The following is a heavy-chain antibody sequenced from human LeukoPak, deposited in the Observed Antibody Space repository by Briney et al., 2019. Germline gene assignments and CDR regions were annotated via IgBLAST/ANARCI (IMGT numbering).Heavy chain of an antibody. CDR1: GFTFSSYA. D-gene: IGHD6-6*01. Sequence: PGGSLRLSCAASGFTFSSYAMHWVRQAPGRGLEYVSAISSNGGSTYYANSVKGRFTISRDNSKNTLYLQMGSLRAEDMAVYYCARSAIAARVITWFDPWGQGTLVTVSS. CDR3: ARSAIAARVITWFDP. J-gene: IGHJ5*02. V-gene: IGHV3-64*01. CDR2: ISSNGGST.